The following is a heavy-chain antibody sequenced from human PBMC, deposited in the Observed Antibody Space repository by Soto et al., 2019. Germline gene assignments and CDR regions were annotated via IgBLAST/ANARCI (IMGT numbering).Heavy chain of an antibody. V-gene: IGHV3-21*01. CDR2: ISSTTNYI. CDR3: ARESEDLTSNFDY. Sequence: GGSLRLSCAASGFTCTRYNMNWVRQSPGKGLEWVSSISSTTNYIYYADSMKGRFTVSRDNAKNSVYLEMNSLSAEDTVVYYCARESEDLTSNFDYWGQGTLVTVSS. J-gene: IGHJ4*02. CDR1: GFTCTRYN.